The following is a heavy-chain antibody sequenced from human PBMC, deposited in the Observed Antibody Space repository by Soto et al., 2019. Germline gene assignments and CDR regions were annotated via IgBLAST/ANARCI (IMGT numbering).Heavy chain of an antibody. V-gene: IGHV3-30*18. J-gene: IGHJ4*02. CDR3: AKGGRQWLVTSDFNY. Sequence: VQLVESGGGVVQPGRSLRLSCAASGFTFSDYAMHWLRQAPGKGLERVAVVSQDGRNTHYADSVKGRFTISRDSSKSTVSLEMTSLRAEDTAVYYCAKGGRQWLVTSDFNYWGQGALVTVSS. D-gene: IGHD6-19*01. CDR2: VSQDGRNT. CDR1: GFTFSDYA.